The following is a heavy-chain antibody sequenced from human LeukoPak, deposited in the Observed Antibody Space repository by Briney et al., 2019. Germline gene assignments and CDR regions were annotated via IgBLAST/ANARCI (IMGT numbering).Heavy chain of an antibody. CDR3: AILGEYCSGGSCSLGYYYGMDV. CDR2: INAGNGNT. CDR1: GYTFTSYD. J-gene: IGHJ6*02. V-gene: IGHV1-3*01. D-gene: IGHD2-15*01. Sequence: ASVKVSCKASGYTFTSYDINWVRQATGQRLEWMGWINAGNGNTKYSQKFQGRVTITRDTSASTAYMELSSLRSEDTAVYYCAILGEYCSGGSCSLGYYYGMDVWGQGTTVTVSS.